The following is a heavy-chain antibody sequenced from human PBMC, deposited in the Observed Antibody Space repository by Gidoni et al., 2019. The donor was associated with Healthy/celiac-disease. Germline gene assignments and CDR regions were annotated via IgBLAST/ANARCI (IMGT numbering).Heavy chain of an antibody. CDR3: ARDVTYGLIDY. D-gene: IGHD3-10*01. CDR2: ISSSSSYT. J-gene: IGHJ4*02. V-gene: IGHV3-11*06. CDR1: GFTFRDYY. Sequence: VQLVVSGGGLVKPGGSLRLSCAASGFTFRDYYMSWIRQAPGKGLEWVSYISSSSSYTNYADSVKGRFTISRDNAKNSLYLQMNSLRAEDTAVYYCARDVTYGLIDYWGQGTLVTVSS.